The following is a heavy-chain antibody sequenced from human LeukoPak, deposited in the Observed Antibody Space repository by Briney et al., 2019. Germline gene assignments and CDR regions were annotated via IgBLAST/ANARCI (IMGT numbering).Heavy chain of an antibody. Sequence: GGSLRLSCAASGFTFSSYSMNWVRQAPGKGLEWVSSISSSSSYIYYADSVKGRFTISRDNAKNSLYLQMNSLRAEDTAVYYCARVARYCSGGSCYPDAFDIWGQGTMVTVSS. D-gene: IGHD2-15*01. V-gene: IGHV3-21*01. CDR3: ARVARYCSGGSCYPDAFDI. CDR2: ISSSSSYI. CDR1: GFTFSSYS. J-gene: IGHJ3*02.